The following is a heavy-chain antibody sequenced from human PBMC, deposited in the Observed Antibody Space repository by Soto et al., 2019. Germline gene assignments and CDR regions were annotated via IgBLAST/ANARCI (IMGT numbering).Heavy chain of an antibody. Sequence: SETLSLTCAVSGGSISSGNWWTWVRQTPQRGLEYIGEIFHDGTANYYPSFERRVAISVDTSKNQFSLKLTSVTAADTAIYFCARLVYDTRLNYMYFDFWGQGALVTVSS. CDR2: IFHDGTA. CDR3: ARLVYDTRLNYMYFDF. CDR1: GGSISSGNW. J-gene: IGHJ4*02. V-gene: IGHV4-4*02. D-gene: IGHD3-10*01.